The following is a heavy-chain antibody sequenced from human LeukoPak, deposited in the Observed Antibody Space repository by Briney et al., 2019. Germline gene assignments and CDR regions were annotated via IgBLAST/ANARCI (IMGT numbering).Heavy chain of an antibody. CDR3: ARDLGVYIVVTHHGAFDI. J-gene: IGHJ3*02. Sequence: PGGSLRLSCAASGFTFSSYEMNWVRQAPGKGLEWVSYISSSGSVIYYADSVKGRFTISRDNAKNSLYLQMNSLRAEDTAVYYCARDLGVYIVVTHHGAFDIWGQGTMVTVSS. CDR1: GFTFSSYE. D-gene: IGHD3-22*01. V-gene: IGHV3-48*03. CDR2: ISSSGSVI.